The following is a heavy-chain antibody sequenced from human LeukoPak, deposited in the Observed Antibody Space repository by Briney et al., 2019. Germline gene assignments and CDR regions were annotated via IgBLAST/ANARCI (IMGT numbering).Heavy chain of an antibody. CDR3: AKDAQRGFDYSNSLES. CDR1: GFTFSSYG. D-gene: IGHD4-11*01. V-gene: IGHV3-33*06. J-gene: IGHJ5*01. CDR2: IWSDGTQK. Sequence: PGRSLRLSCAASGFTFSSYGMHWVRQAPGKGLEWVAVIWSDGTQKYYGDAVKGRFTISRDNSMKTLFLQMNSLRGDDTAVYYCAKDAQRGFDYSNSLESWGQGTLVTVSS.